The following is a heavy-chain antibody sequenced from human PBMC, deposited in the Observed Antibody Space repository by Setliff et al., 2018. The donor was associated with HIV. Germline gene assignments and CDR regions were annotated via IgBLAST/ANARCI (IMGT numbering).Heavy chain of an antibody. CDR3: ARLGAGGSGWYSGWFDP. J-gene: IGHJ5*02. CDR1: GGTFSSYA. CDR2: IIPIFGTA. V-gene: IGHV1-69*13. Sequence: ASVKVSCKASGGTFSSYAISWVRQAPGQGLEWMGGIIPIFGTANYAQKFQGRVTITADESTSTAYMELSGLRSEDTAVYYCARLGAGGSGWYSGWFDPWGQGTLVTVSS. D-gene: IGHD6-19*01.